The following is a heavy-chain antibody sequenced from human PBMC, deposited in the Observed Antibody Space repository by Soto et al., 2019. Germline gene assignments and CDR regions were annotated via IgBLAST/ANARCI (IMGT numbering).Heavy chain of an antibody. CDR1: GYSFTSYW. V-gene: IGHV5-10-1*01. Sequence: GESLKISCKGSGYSFTSYWTSWVRQMPGKGLEWMGRIDPSDSYTNYSPSFQGHVTISADKSISTAYLQWSSLKASDTAMYYCARQRYGGKYYYGMDVWGQGTTVTVSS. CDR2: IDPSDSYT. D-gene: IGHD5-18*01. CDR3: ARQRYGGKYYYGMDV. J-gene: IGHJ6*02.